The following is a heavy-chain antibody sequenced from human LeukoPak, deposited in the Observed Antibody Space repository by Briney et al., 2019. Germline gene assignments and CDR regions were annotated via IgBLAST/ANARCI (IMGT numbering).Heavy chain of an antibody. V-gene: IGHV4-30-4*07. Sequence: PSQTLSLTCAVSGGSIGSGGYSWSWIRQPPGKGLEWIGYIYYSGSTYYNPSLKSRVTISVDTSKNQFSLKLSSVTAADTAVYYCARATDGPFDYWGQGTLVTVSS. CDR1: GGSIGSGGYS. J-gene: IGHJ4*01. CDR3: ARATDGPFDY. CDR2: IYYSGST.